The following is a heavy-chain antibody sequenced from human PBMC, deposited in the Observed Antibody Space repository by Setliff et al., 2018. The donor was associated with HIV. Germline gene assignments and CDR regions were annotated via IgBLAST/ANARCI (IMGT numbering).Heavy chain of an antibody. J-gene: IGHJ3*02. V-gene: IGHV4-4*07. CDR1: GGSISSYY. CDR3: ARAEWIQLWFGAFDI. D-gene: IGHD5-18*01. Sequence: PSETLSLTCTVSGGSISSYYWSWIRQPAGKGLEWIGRIYTSGSTNYNPSLKSRVTMSVDTSKNQFSLKLSSVTAADTAVYYCARAEWIQLWFGAFDIWDQGTMVTVSS. CDR2: IYTSGST.